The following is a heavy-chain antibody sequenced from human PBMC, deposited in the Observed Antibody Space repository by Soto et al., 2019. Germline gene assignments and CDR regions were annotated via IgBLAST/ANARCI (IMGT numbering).Heavy chain of an antibody. CDR2: ISAYNGIT. CDR1: GYTLTRYG. CDR3: ARDRSSSDY. J-gene: IGHJ4*02. Sequence: SLKVSCKSPGYTLTRYGIIWVRQAPGQGLEWMGWISAYNGITNYAQKLQDRVTMTTDTPTSTAYMELRSLRSDDTALYYCARDRSSSDYCGQGPLVTGSS. D-gene: IGHD6-13*01. V-gene: IGHV1-18*01.